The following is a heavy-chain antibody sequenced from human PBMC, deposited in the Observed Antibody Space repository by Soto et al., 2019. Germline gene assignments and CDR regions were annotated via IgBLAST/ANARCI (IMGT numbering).Heavy chain of an antibody. Sequence: ASVKVSCKASGYSFTDYHIHWVRQAPGQGLEWLGWINPKSGGTSTAQKFQGWVTMTTDTSISTASMELTRLTSDDTAIYYCVRGDSTDCSSGVCSFFYNHDMDVWGQGTTVTVSS. CDR3: VRGDSTDCSSGVCSFFYNHDMDV. CDR1: GYSFTDYH. J-gene: IGHJ6*02. V-gene: IGHV1-2*04. D-gene: IGHD2-8*01. CDR2: INPKSGGT.